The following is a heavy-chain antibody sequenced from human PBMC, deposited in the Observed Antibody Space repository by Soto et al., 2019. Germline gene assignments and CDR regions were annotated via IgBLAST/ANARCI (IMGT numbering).Heavy chain of an antibody. Sequence: GGSLRLSCAASGFTFSSYAMHWVRQAPGKGLEWVAVISYDGSNKYYADSVKGRFTISRDNSKNTLYLQMNSLRAEDTAVYYCARAGPNTMVRGVISPIDYWGQGTLVTVSS. V-gene: IGHV3-30-3*01. CDR2: ISYDGSNK. J-gene: IGHJ4*02. D-gene: IGHD3-10*01. CDR3: ARAGPNTMVRGVISPIDY. CDR1: GFTFSSYA.